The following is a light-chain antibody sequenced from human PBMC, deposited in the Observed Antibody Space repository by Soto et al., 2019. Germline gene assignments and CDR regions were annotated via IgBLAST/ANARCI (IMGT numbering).Light chain of an antibody. CDR1: SSDVGNYNL. J-gene: IGLJ1*01. V-gene: IGLV2-23*02. Sequence: QPVLTQPASVYGSPGQSISISCTGTSSDVGNYNLVSWYQQHPGKAPKLMIYEVSKRPSGVSNRFSGSTSGNTASLTISGLQAEDEADYYCCSYAGSSTPLIFGTGTKFTVL. CDR3: CSYAGSSTPLI. CDR2: EVS.